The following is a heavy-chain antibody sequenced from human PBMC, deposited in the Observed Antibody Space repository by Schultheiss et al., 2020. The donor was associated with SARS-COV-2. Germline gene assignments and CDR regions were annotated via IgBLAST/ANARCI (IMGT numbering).Heavy chain of an antibody. D-gene: IGHD2-15*01. Sequence: SVKVSCKASGGTFSSYAISWVRQAPGQGLEWMGGIIPIFGTANYAQKFQGRVTMTRNTSISTAYMELSSLRSEDTAVYYCARVGCSGGSCYRPGGYFDLWGRGTLVTVSS. CDR1: GGTFSSYA. CDR2: IIPIFGTA. CDR3: ARVGCSGGSCYRPGGYFDL. J-gene: IGHJ2*01. V-gene: IGHV1-69*05.